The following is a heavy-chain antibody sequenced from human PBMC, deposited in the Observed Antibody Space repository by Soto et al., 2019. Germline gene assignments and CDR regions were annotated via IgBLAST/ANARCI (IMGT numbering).Heavy chain of an antibody. J-gene: IGHJ5*02. CDR2: IIPIFGTA. D-gene: IGHD2-8*01. Sequence: GASVKVSCKASGGTFSSYAISLVRQAPGQGLEWMGGIIPIFGTANYAQKFQGRVTITADESTSTAYMELSSLRSEDTAVYYCARTSDCTNGVCYRNWFDPWGQGTLVTV. V-gene: IGHV1-69*13. CDR3: ARTSDCTNGVCYRNWFDP. CDR1: GGTFSSYA.